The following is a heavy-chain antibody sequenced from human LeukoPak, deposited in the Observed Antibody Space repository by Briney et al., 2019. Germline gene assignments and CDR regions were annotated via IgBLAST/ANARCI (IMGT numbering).Heavy chain of an antibody. Sequence: KPSETLSLTCTVSGGSISSYYWSWIRQPAGKGLEWIGRIYTSGSTYYNPSLKSRVTISVDTSKNQFSLKLSSVTAADTAVYYCARTTPWPMDQHNWFDPWGQGTLVTVSS. CDR3: ARTTPWPMDQHNWFDP. CDR2: IYTSGST. D-gene: IGHD1-14*01. CDR1: GGSISSYY. V-gene: IGHV4-4*07. J-gene: IGHJ5*02.